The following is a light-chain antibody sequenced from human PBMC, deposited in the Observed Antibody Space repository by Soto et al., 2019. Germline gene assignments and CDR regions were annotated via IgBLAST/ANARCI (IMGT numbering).Light chain of an antibody. Sequence: QSVLTQPPSASGTPGQRVIISCSGSSSSIGGNTVNWYQQLPGMAPKLLIYNNNQRPSGVPDRFSGSKSGTSASLAISGLQSADEADYYCATWDDSRNKHFGTGTKVTVL. V-gene: IGLV1-44*01. CDR2: NNN. CDR1: SSSIGGNT. CDR3: ATWDDSRNKH. J-gene: IGLJ1*01.